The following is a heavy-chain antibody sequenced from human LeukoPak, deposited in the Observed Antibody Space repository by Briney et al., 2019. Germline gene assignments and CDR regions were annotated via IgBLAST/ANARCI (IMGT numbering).Heavy chain of an antibody. CDR1: GFTFSNYY. CDR2: ISSSGSTI. V-gene: IGHV3-11*01. J-gene: IGHJ4*02. D-gene: IGHD2-2*01. CDR3: ARVRVVPAAILSGRLFDY. Sequence: KSGGSLRLSCAASGFTFSNYYMSWIRQAPGKGLEWVSYISSSGSTIYYADSVKGRFTISRDNAKNSLYLQMNSLRAEDTAVYYCARVRVVPAAILSGRLFDYWGQGTLVTVSS.